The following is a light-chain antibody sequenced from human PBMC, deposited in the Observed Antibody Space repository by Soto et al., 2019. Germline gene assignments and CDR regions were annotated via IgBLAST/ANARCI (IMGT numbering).Light chain of an antibody. CDR3: CSYAGSTTFSV. V-gene: IGLV2-23*03. CDR1: SSDVGSYNL. J-gene: IGLJ1*01. CDR2: EGN. Sequence: QSVLTQPASVSGSPGQSITISCTGTSSDVGSYNLVSWYQQHPGKAPKLMIYEGNKRPSGVSNRFSGSKSGNTASLTISGLQAEDEADYYCCSYAGSTTFSVFGTGTQLTVL.